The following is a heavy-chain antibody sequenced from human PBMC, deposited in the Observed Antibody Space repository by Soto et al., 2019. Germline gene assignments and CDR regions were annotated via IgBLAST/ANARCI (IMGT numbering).Heavy chain of an antibody. CDR2: IYYSGST. J-gene: IGHJ4*02. Sequence: QLQLQESGPGLVKPSETLSLTCTVSGGSISSSSYYWVWIRQPPGKGLEWIGSIYYSGSTYYNPSLKSRVAISVDTSKNQFALKLSSVTAADTAVYYCAGHSGVRFDGLKPYYFDYWGQGTLVTVSS. CDR3: AGHSGVRFDGLKPYYFDY. CDR1: GGSISSSSYY. D-gene: IGHD3-9*01. V-gene: IGHV4-39*01.